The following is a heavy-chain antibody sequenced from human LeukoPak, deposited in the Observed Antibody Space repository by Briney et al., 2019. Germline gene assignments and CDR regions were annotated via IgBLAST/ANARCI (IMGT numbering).Heavy chain of an antibody. V-gene: IGHV1-18*04. Sequence: GASVTVSFKASGYTFTSYGISWVRQAPGQGLEGMGWISAYNGNTNYAQKLQGRVTMTTDTSTSTTYMGLRSLRSDDTCVYYCAGDRYYGWGTYFDYWGQGTLVTVSS. CDR3: AGDRYYGWGTYFDY. CDR1: GYTFTSYG. J-gene: IGHJ4*02. D-gene: IGHD3-10*01. CDR2: ISAYNGNT.